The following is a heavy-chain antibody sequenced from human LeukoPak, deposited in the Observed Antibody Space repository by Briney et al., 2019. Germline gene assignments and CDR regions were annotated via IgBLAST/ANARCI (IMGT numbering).Heavy chain of an antibody. Sequence: TLSLTCSVSGGSIGRSNSFWGWIRQPPGERLEWIATIYYNGNTYYNPSLQSRVTISVDTSTNQFSLKLNSVIAADTAVYYCARATAAPSSYFFDHWGQGTLVTVSS. CDR1: GGSIGRSNSF. V-gene: IGHV4-39*07. D-gene: IGHD6-25*01. J-gene: IGHJ4*02. CDR2: IYYNGNT. CDR3: ARATAAPSSYFFDH.